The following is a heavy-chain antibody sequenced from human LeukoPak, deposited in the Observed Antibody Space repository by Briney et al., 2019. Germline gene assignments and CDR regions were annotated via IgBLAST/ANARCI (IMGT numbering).Heavy chain of an antibody. D-gene: IGHD3-22*01. V-gene: IGHV1-69*13. CDR1: GGTFSSCA. J-gene: IGHJ4*02. CDR3: ARGRDAGSSGYYYPYYFDY. Sequence: SVKVSCKASGGTFSSCAISWVRQAPGQGLEWMGGIIPIFGTANYAQKFQGRVTITADESTSTAYMELSSLRSEDTAVYYCARGRDAGSSGYYYPYYFDYWGQGTLATVSS. CDR2: IIPIFGTA.